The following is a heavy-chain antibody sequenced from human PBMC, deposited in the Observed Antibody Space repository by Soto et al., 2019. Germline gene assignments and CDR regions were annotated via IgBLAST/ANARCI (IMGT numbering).Heavy chain of an antibody. CDR2: ISAHNGNT. CDR1: GYTLTSYG. Sequence: QVHLVQSGAEVKKPGASVKVSCKGSGYTLTSYGITWVRQAPGQGREWMGWISAHNGNTDYAQKLQGRVTVTRDTSTRTAYMELRSRRSDVTAVYYCARGRYGDYWGQGALVTVSS. D-gene: IGHD1-1*01. V-gene: IGHV1-18*01. J-gene: IGHJ4*02. CDR3: ARGRYGDY.